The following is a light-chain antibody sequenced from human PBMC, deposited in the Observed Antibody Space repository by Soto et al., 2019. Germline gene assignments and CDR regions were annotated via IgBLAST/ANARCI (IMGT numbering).Light chain of an antibody. Sequence: DIQMTQSPSSLSASVGDRVTITCPASQSISSYLNWYQQKPGKAPKLLIYAASSLQSGVPSRFSGSGSGTDFTLTISSLQPEDFATYDCQQSYSTETFGQGTKVEIK. V-gene: IGKV1-39*01. CDR1: QSISSY. J-gene: IGKJ1*01. CDR2: AAS. CDR3: QQSYSTET.